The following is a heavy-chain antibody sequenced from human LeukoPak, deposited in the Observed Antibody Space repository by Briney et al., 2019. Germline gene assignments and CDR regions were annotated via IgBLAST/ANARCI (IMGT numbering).Heavy chain of an antibody. J-gene: IGHJ4*02. V-gene: IGHV3-7*01. CDR2: IKEDGSEK. D-gene: IGHD1-14*01. CDR1: GFLFSRYW. Sequence: QPGGSLRLSCAASGFLFSRYWVSWVRQAPGKGLEWVANIKEDGSEKYYVESMKGRFTISRDNVKNSLYLQINSLRAEDTAVYYCARDSFETDIDYWGQGTLVTVSS. CDR3: ARDSFETDIDY.